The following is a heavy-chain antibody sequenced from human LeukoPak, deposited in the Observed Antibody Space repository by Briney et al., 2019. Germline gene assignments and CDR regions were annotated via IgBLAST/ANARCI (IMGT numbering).Heavy chain of an antibody. Sequence: GGSLRLSCAASGFTFSDYYMSWIRQAPGKGLEWVPYISSSGSTIYYADSVKGRFTISRDNAKNSLYLQMNSLRAEDTAVYYCARDSGIAVAGSQEFDYWGQGTLVTVSS. J-gene: IGHJ4*02. CDR3: ARDSGIAVAGSQEFDY. V-gene: IGHV3-11*01. CDR2: ISSSGSTI. D-gene: IGHD6-19*01. CDR1: GFTFSDYY.